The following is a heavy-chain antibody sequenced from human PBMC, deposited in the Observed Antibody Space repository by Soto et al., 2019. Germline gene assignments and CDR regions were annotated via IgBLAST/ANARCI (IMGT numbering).Heavy chain of an antibody. D-gene: IGHD6-13*01. V-gene: IGHV4-31*03. Sequence: QVQLQESGPGLVKPSQTLSLTCTVSGGSISSGGYYWSWIRQHPGKGLEWIGYIYYSGSTYYNPSLKSRVTRPVDTSNNQFSLKLSSVSAADTAVYYCGTGWQQLVLDYWGQGTLVTVSS. CDR2: IYYSGST. CDR3: GTGWQQLVLDY. J-gene: IGHJ4*02. CDR1: GGSISSGGYY.